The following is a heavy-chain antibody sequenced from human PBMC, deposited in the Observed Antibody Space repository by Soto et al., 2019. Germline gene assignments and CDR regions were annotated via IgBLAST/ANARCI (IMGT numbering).Heavy chain of an antibody. D-gene: IGHD3-9*01. CDR3: AKLRYFDWSAYNWFEY. J-gene: IGHJ5*01. CDR1: GFTFSSYA. Sequence: PGGSLRLSCAASGFTFSSYAMTWVRQAPGKGLEWVSGISGSGATTSYADSVKGRFTVSRDNSKNMLYLQMNSLRVEDTAVYHCAKLRYFDWSAYNWFEYWGQGT. CDR2: ISGSGATT. V-gene: IGHV3-23*01.